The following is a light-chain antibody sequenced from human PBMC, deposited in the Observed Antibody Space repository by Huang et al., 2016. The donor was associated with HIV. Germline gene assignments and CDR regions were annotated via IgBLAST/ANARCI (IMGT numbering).Light chain of an antibody. CDR2: DAS. V-gene: IGKV3-11*01. CDR1: QGLANY. Sequence: EIVLTQSPATLSLSPWERATLSCRASQGLANYLAWYQQKPGQAPRLLIYDASNRATGIPARFSGSWSGTYFTLTISSLEPEDVAVYYCQQRGNWQLTFGGGTKVEIK. J-gene: IGKJ4*01. CDR3: QQRGNWQLT.